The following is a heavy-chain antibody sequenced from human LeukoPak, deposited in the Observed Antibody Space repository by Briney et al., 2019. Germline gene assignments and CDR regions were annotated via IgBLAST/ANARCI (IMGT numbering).Heavy chain of an antibody. CDR1: GGTFSSYA. J-gene: IGHJ5*02. D-gene: IGHD4-17*01. CDR3: ARGWGYGDYVSLVH. V-gene: IGHV1-69*05. Sequence: ASVKVSCKASGGTFSSYAISWVRQAPGQGLEWMGRIIPIFGTANYAQKFQGRVTITTDESTSTAYMELSSLRSEDTAVYYCARGWGYGDYVSLVHWGQGTLVTVSS. CDR2: IIPIFGTA.